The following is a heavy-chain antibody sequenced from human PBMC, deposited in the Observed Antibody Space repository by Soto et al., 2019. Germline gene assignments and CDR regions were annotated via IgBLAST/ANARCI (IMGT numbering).Heavy chain of an antibody. CDR3: AHEPNAGYSSSWYYDY. V-gene: IGHV2-5*02. J-gene: IGHJ4*02. Sequence: SGPTLVKPTQTLTLTCTFSGFSLSTSGVGVGWIRQPPGKALEWLALIYWDDDKRYSPSLKSRLTITKDTSKNQVVLTMTNMDPVDTATYYCAHEPNAGYSSSWYYDYWGQGTLVTVSS. CDR2: IYWDDDK. D-gene: IGHD6-13*01. CDR1: GFSLSTSGVG.